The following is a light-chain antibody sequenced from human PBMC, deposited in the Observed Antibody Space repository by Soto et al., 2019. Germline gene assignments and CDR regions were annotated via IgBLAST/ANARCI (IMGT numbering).Light chain of an antibody. J-gene: IGLJ1*01. V-gene: IGLV2-8*01. CDR1: SSDVGGYNY. Sequence: QSALTQPPSASGSPGQSVTISCTGTSSDVGGYNYVSWYQQHPGKAPKLLIYEVSKRPSGVPDRFSGSKSGNTASLTVSGLPADDQADYSCSSYVATKSYVFGSGTKLTVL. CDR2: EVS. CDR3: SSYVATKSYV.